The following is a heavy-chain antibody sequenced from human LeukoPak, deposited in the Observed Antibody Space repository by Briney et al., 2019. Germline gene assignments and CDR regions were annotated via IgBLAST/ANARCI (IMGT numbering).Heavy chain of an antibody. V-gene: IGHV4-4*07. CDR2: IYTSGST. D-gene: IGHD6-13*01. CDR3: ARSAAAGTVGYYYYYMDV. Sequence: PSETLSLTCTVSGGSVSSYYWSWIRQPAGKGLEWIGRIYTSGSTNYNPSLKTGVTMSVVTIKNQFSLKLSSVTAADTAVYYCARSAAAGTVGYYYYYMDVWGKGTTVTVSS. CDR1: GGSVSSYY. J-gene: IGHJ6*03.